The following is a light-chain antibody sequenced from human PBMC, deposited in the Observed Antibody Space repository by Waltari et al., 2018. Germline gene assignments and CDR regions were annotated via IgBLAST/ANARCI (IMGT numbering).Light chain of an antibody. CDR2: RNN. CDR1: SSNIGSSY. J-gene: IGLJ3*02. Sequence: QSVLTQPPSASGTPGQRVTISCSGSSSNIGSSYVYWYQQVPGTAPKPLIYRNNQRPPGVPDRFSGAKSGTSASLAISGLRSEDEADYYCEAWDDSLSVLVFGGGTKVTVL. CDR3: EAWDDSLSVLV. V-gene: IGLV1-47*01.